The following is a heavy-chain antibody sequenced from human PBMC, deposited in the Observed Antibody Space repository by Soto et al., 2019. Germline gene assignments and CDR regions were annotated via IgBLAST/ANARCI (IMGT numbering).Heavy chain of an antibody. J-gene: IGHJ4*02. CDR1: GGTFSSYA. V-gene: IGHV1-69*13. CDR3: ARDLRHNYYDSSGYRKGGFDY. D-gene: IGHD3-22*01. CDR2: IIPIFGTA. Sequence: ASVKVSCKASGGTFSSYAISWVRQAPGQGLEWMGGIIPIFGTANYAQKFQGRVTITADESTSTAYMELSSLRSEDTAVYYCARDLRHNYYDSSGYRKGGFDYWGQGTLVTVSS.